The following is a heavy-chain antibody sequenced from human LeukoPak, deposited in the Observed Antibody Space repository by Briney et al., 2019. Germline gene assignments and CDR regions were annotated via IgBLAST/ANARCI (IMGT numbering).Heavy chain of an antibody. CDR1: GVSISSSSYY. D-gene: IGHD3-10*01. J-gene: IGHJ3*02. CDR2: IYYSGST. V-gene: IGHV4-39*07. Sequence: SETLSLTCTVSGVSISSSSYYWGWLRQPPGKGLEWIGSIYYSGSTYYNPSLKSRVTISVDTSKNQFSLKLSSVTAADTAVYYCARDLGITMVRGQDIDIWGQGTMVTVSS. CDR3: ARDLGITMVRGQDIDI.